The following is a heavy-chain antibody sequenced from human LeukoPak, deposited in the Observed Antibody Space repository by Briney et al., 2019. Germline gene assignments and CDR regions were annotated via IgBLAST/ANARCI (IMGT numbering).Heavy chain of an antibody. Sequence: SETLSLTCTVSGGSFSGYYWSWIRQPPGKGLEWIGYIYYRGRTNYNPSLKSRVTISVDTSKNQFSLKLSSVTAADTAVYFCARSIIYGGTSDYYYGMDVWGQGTTVTVS. CDR1: GGSFSGYY. J-gene: IGHJ6*02. D-gene: IGHD4-23*01. CDR3: ARSIIYGGTSDYYYGMDV. V-gene: IGHV4-59*12. CDR2: IYYRGRT.